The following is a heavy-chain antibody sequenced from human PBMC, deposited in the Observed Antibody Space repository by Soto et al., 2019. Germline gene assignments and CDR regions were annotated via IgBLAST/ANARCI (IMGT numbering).Heavy chain of an antibody. V-gene: IGHV3-23*01. CDR2: ISGSGDRT. CDR3: AKASTYEYVWRSFRYYSDH. D-gene: IGHD3-16*02. J-gene: IGHJ4*02. CDR1: GFTFNTYA. Sequence: EVQMLQSGGGLVQPGGSLRLSCAASGFTFNTYAMSWVRQAPGKGLEWVSGISGSGDRTHYADSVKGRFSISRDNSKNTLHLQTNSLRAEDTAVYYCAKASTYEYVWRSFRYYSDHWGQGALLTVSS.